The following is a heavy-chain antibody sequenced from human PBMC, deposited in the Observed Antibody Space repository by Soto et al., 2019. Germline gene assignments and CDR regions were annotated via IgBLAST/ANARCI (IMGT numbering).Heavy chain of an antibody. Sequence: EVQLLESGGGLVQPGGSRRLSWAASGFTFSSYAMSWVRQAPGKGLEWVSAISGSGGSTYYADSVKGRFTISRDNSKNTLYLQMNSLRAEDTAVYYCAKEWGLAGDSVYYYYYGMDVWGQGTTVTVSS. CDR3: AKEWGLAGDSVYYYYYGMDV. CDR2: ISGSGGST. V-gene: IGHV3-23*01. CDR1: GFTFSSYA. D-gene: IGHD2-21*02. J-gene: IGHJ6*02.